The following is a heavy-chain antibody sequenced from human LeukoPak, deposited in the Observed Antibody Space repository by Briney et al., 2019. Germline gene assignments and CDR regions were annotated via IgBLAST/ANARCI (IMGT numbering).Heavy chain of an antibody. D-gene: IGHD6-19*01. J-gene: IGHJ4*02. CDR1: GFTFSSYA. CDR2: ISYDGSNK. Sequence: AGSLKVSCAPSGFTFSSYARHWVRQAPGKGLVWVGVISYDGSNKYYADSVKGRFTISRDNSKKTLYLQMNSLRAEDTAVYYCARGHAQWLFKTQADYWGQGTLVTVSS. CDR3: ARGHAQWLFKTQADY. V-gene: IGHV3-30-3*01.